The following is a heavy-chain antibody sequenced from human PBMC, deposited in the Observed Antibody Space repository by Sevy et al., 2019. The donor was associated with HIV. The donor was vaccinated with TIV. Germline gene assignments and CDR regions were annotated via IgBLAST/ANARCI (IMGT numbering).Heavy chain of an antibody. CDR2: MNPNTDNT. Sequence: ASVKVSCKASGYIFTSYDINWVRQATGQGLEWMGWMNPNTDNTGYTQKFQGRVTMTRNTSINTAYMELSSLRSEDTAVYYCARSGDSSGLKTYFDYWGQGTLVTVSS. CDR1: GYIFTSYD. CDR3: ARSGDSSGLKTYFDY. V-gene: IGHV1-8*01. J-gene: IGHJ4*02. D-gene: IGHD3-22*01.